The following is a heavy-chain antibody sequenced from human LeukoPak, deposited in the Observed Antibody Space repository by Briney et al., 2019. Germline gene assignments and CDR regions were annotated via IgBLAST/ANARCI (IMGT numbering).Heavy chain of an antibody. J-gene: IGHJ4*02. D-gene: IGHD1-26*01. V-gene: IGHV3-48*03. CDR1: GFTFSSYE. Sequence: PGGSLRLSCAASGFTFSSYEMNWVRQAPGKGLEWVSYISSSGSTIYYADSVKDRFTISRDNAKNSLYLQMNSLRAEDTAVYYCARDYSGSYYGVDYWGQGTLVTVSS. CDR2: ISSSGSTI. CDR3: ARDYSGSYYGVDY.